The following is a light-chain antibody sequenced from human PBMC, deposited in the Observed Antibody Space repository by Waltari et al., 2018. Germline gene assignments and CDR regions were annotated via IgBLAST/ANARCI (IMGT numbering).Light chain of an antibody. V-gene: IGKV3-20*01. J-gene: IGKJ4*01. CDR3: QQYDGSILT. Sequence: IVLTQSPDTLSLSPGQRATLSCRASQTINNNFLVWCQQKPGQAPRLLIHGASSRATGFPDRFSGSGSGTDFTLTISRLEPEDVAVYYCQQYDGSILTFGGGTKVEI. CDR1: QTINNNF. CDR2: GAS.